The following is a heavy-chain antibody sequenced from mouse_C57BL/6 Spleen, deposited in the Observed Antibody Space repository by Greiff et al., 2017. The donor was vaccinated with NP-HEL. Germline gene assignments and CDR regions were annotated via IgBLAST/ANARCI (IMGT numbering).Heavy chain of an antibody. Sequence: EVQLQQSGPELVKPGASVKISCKASGYSFTGYYMNWVKQSPEKSLEWIGEINPSTGGTTFNQKFKAKATLTVDKSSSTAYMQLKSLTSEDSAVYYCARSVYDGYYVRGYAMDYWGQGTSVTVSS. J-gene: IGHJ4*01. CDR1: GYSFTGYY. D-gene: IGHD2-3*01. V-gene: IGHV1-42*01. CDR3: ARSVYDGYYVRGYAMDY. CDR2: INPSTGGT.